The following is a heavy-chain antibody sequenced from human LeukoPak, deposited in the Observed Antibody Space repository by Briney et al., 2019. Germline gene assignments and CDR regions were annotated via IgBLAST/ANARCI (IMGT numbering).Heavy chain of an antibody. J-gene: IGHJ4*02. CDR2: INPDSGGT. CDR1: AYTFTGYY. CDR3: AREGSGWYGNFDY. V-gene: IGHV1-2*02. D-gene: IGHD6-19*01. Sequence: ASVKVSCKASAYTFTGYYMHWVRQAPGQGLEWMGWINPDSGGTNYAQKFQGRVTMTRDTSISTAYMEVSRLRSDGTAVYYCAREGSGWYGNFDYWGQGTLVTVS.